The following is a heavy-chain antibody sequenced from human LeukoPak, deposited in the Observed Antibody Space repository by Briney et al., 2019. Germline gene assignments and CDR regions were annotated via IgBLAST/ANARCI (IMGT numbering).Heavy chain of an antibody. D-gene: IGHD5-12*01. CDR1: GYSFTSYW. Sequence: RGESLKISCKGSGYSFTSYWIAWVRQMPGKGLEWMEIIYPGDSDTGYSPSFQGKVTISADKSIAYLQWGSLKASDTAMYYCARRGYSGYDSPLGYWGQGTLVTVSS. CDR3: ARRGYSGYDSPLGY. V-gene: IGHV5-51*01. J-gene: IGHJ4*02. CDR2: IYPGDSDT.